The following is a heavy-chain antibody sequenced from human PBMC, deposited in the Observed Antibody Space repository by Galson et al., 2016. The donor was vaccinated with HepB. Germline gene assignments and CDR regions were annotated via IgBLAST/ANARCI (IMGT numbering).Heavy chain of an antibody. CDR3: ASTRYPYSMDV. J-gene: IGHJ6*02. Sequence: GLVWVSVTNTDGSSTTYADAVKGRFTISSDNAKKMLYLQMNSLRAEDTAVYYCASTRYPYSMDVWGQGTTVTVSS. D-gene: IGHD2-2*01. CDR2: TNTDGSST. V-gene: IGHV3-74*01.